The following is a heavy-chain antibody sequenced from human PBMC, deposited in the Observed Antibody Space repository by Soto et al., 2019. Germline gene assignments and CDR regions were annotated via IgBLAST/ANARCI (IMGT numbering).Heavy chain of an antibody. V-gene: IGHV1-18*01. CDR1: GYTFTSYG. CDR3: AGDGAVGEYYSYDSMGV. Sequence: QVQLVQSGAEVKKPGASVKVSCKASGYTFTSYGISWVRQAPGQGLERMGWISAYNGNTNYAQKLQGRGTMTTDAITSTVYMELRGPRLDDTAGYRWAGDGAVGEYYSYDSMGVGGHGPTVTVFS. D-gene: IGHD1-26*01. J-gene: IGHJ6*02. CDR2: ISAYNGNT.